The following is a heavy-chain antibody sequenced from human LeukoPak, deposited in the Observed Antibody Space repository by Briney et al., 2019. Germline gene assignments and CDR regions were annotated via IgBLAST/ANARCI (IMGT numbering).Heavy chain of an antibody. CDR1: GGSISSYY. Sequence: SETLSLTCTVSGGSISSYYWSWIRQPPGKGLEWIGYIYYSGSTNYNPSLKSRVTISVDTSKNQFSLKLSSVTAADTAVYYCARGDSSPGDMDVWGKGTTVTASS. D-gene: IGHD6-13*01. CDR3: ARGDSSPGDMDV. J-gene: IGHJ6*03. CDR2: IYYSGST. V-gene: IGHV4-59*01.